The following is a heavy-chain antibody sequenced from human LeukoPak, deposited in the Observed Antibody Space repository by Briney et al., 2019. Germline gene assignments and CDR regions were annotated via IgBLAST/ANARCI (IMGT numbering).Heavy chain of an antibody. Sequence: PGGSLRLSCAASGFTFSSYGMYWVRQAPGKGLEWVAFIRYDGSNKYYADSVKGRFTISRDDAKKSLFLQMKSLRAEDTAVYYCTRVSWRGEIYWGQGTLVTVSS. CDR3: TRVSWRGEIY. CDR2: IRYDGSNK. V-gene: IGHV3-30*02. D-gene: IGHD5-24*01. J-gene: IGHJ4*02. CDR1: GFTFSSYG.